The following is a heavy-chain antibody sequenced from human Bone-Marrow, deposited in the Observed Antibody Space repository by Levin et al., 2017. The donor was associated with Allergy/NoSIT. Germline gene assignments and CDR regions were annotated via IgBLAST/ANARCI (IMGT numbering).Heavy chain of an antibody. V-gene: IGHV3-30-3*01. CDR2: ISYDGSNK. Sequence: GGSLRLSCAASGFTFSSYAMHWVRQAPGKGLEWVAVISYDGSNKYYADSVKGRFTISRDNSKNTLYLQMNSLRAEDTAVYYCARVDASRYCSSTSCYTEEAYFDYWGQGTLVTVSS. J-gene: IGHJ4*02. D-gene: IGHD2-2*02. CDR1: GFTFSSYA. CDR3: ARVDASRYCSSTSCYTEEAYFDY.